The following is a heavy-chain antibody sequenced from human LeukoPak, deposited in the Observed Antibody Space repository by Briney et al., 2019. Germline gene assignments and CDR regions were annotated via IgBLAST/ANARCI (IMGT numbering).Heavy chain of an antibody. CDR1: DGSLSSYY. V-gene: IGHV4-59*01. J-gene: IGHJ4*02. Sequence: SETLSLTCTVSDGSLSSYYWSWIRQPPGKGLEWIGHIYDSGSTNYNPSLKSRVTISVDTSKNQFSLKLSSVTAADTAVYYCAREFSWSGFFDYWGQGTLVTVSS. D-gene: IGHD3-3*01. CDR3: AREFSWSGFFDY. CDR2: IYDSGST.